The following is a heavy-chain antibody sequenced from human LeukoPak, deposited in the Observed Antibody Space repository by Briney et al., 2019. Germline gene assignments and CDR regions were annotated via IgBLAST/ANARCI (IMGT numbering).Heavy chain of an antibody. J-gene: IGHJ5*02. CDR2: ISSSGTTI. V-gene: IGHV3-48*03. CDR3: ARLLVATPGVGP. CDR1: GFTFSSYE. Sequence: GGSLRLSCAASGFTFSSYEMHWVRQAPGKGLEWVADISSSGTTIYYADSVKGRFTISRDNAKNSLYLQMNSLRAEDTAVYYCARLLVATPGVGPWGQGTLVTVSS. D-gene: IGHD5-12*01.